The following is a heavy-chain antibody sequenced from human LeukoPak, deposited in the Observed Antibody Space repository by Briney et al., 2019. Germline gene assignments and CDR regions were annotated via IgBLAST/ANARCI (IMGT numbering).Heavy chain of an antibody. D-gene: IGHD6-13*01. Sequence: GRSLRLSCEASGFTFSSYGMHWVRQAPGKGLEWVAVIWYDGSNNYYADSVKGRFTISRDNSKNTVYPQMNSLRTEDTAMYYCARGQSSSWSNDYWGQGTLVTVSS. CDR2: IWYDGSNN. CDR3: ARGQSSSWSNDY. CDR1: GFTFSSYG. V-gene: IGHV3-33*01. J-gene: IGHJ4*02.